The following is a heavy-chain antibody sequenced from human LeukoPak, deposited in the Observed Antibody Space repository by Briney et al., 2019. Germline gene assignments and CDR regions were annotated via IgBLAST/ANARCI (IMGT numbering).Heavy chain of an antibody. CDR2: INHSGTT. D-gene: IGHD2-8*01. CDR3: ARGRVNGKFAY. J-gene: IGHJ4*02. Sequence: PSETLSLTCAVYGGTFSGYYWTWVRQPPGKGLEWIGEINHSGTTTYNPSPKSRVTISVDTSKSQVSLRLSSMTAADTAVYYCARGRVNGKFAYWGQEALVTVSS. CDR1: GGTFSGYY. V-gene: IGHV4-34*01.